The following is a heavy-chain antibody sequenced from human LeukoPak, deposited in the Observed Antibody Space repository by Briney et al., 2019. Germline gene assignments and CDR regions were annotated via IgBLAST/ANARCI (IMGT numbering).Heavy chain of an antibody. J-gene: IGHJ4*02. V-gene: IGHV4-39*01. CDR3: ARGWGDSSSWYLSPPITLDY. D-gene: IGHD6-13*01. Sequence: PSETLSLTCTVSGGSISSSSYYWGWIRQPPGKGREWIGGIYYSGSTYYNPSLKSRVTISVDTSKNQFSLKLSSVTAADTAVYYCARGWGDSSSWYLSPPITLDYWGQGTLVTVSS. CDR2: IYYSGST. CDR1: GGSISSSSYY.